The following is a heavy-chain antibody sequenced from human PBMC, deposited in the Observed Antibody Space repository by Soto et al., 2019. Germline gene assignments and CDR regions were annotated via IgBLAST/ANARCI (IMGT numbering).Heavy chain of an antibody. CDR3: ARNYYDSGGGFDY. CDR1: GFTFSNAW. V-gene: IGHV3-64*04. Sequence: GGSLRLSCAASGFTFSNAWVNWVRQAPGKGLEYVSSISTNGGSTHYADSVKGRFTISRDNSKNTLYLQMNSLRAEDTAVYYCARNYYDSGGGFDYWGQGTLVTVSS. J-gene: IGHJ4*02. D-gene: IGHD3-22*01. CDR2: ISTNGGST.